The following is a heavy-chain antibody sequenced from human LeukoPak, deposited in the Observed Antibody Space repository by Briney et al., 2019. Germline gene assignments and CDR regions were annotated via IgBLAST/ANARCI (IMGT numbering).Heavy chain of an antibody. J-gene: IGHJ4*02. V-gene: IGHV4-59*01. CDR3: ARGPHDY. Sequence: PSETLPLTCTVSGGSISSYYWSWIRQPPGKGLEWIGYIYYSGSTNYNPSLKSRVTISVDTSKNQFSLKLSSVTAADTAVYYCARGPHDYWGQGTLVTVSS. CDR1: GGSISSYY. CDR2: IYYSGST.